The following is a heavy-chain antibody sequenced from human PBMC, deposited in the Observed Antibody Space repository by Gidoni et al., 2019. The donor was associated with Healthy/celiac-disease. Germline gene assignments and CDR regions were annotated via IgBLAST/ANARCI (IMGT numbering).Heavy chain of an antibody. J-gene: IGHJ6*02. CDR1: GFTFRRNG. Sequence: QVQLVESGGGVVQPGRSLRLPCAASGFTFRRNGMPWVRQAPGKGLEWVAVIWYDGSNKYYADSVKGRFTISRDNSKNTLYLQMNSLRAEDTAVYYCAREAYNWNYRSEGYYYYGMDVWGQGTTVTVSS. CDR2: IWYDGSNK. D-gene: IGHD1-7*01. V-gene: IGHV3-33*01. CDR3: AREAYNWNYRSEGYYYYGMDV.